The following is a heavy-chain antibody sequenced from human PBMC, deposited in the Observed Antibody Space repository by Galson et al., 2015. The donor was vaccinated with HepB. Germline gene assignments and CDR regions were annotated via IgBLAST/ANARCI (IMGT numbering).Heavy chain of an antibody. V-gene: IGHV3-23*01. CDR2: ISGSGGYT. CDR1: GFTFSRYA. J-gene: IGHJ6*02. Sequence: SLRLSCAASGFTFSRYAMYWVRQAPGKGLEWVSVISGSGGYTNYADSVKGRFTISRDNSKNTLYLQMNSLRAEDTAVYYCARESIYYYDSSGPHYYYYYGMDVWGQGTTVTVSS. D-gene: IGHD3-22*01. CDR3: ARESIYYYDSSGPHYYYYYGMDV.